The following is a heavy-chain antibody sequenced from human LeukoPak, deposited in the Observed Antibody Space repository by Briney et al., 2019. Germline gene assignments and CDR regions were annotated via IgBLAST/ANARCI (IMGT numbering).Heavy chain of an antibody. Sequence: PGGSLRLSCEASGLTFDDYGMNWVRQAPGKGLEWVSGINWNGVRIGYADSVKGRFTISRDNAKNSLYLQMNSLRVEDTALYYGARDYGSGSYFDYWGQGTLVTVSS. D-gene: IGHD3-10*01. J-gene: IGHJ4*02. CDR1: GLTFDDYG. CDR2: INWNGVRI. CDR3: ARDYGSGSYFDY. V-gene: IGHV3-20*04.